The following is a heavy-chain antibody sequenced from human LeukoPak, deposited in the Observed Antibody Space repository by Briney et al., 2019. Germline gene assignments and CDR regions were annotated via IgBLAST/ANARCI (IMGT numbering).Heavy chain of an antibody. CDR1: GYTFTSYA. CDR3: ARVPVGYDSSGYWYYFDY. J-gene: IGHJ4*02. Sequence: GASVTVSCTASGYTFTSYAMHWVRQAPGQGLEWMGRINPNSGGTNYAQKFQGRVTMTRDTSISTAYMELSSLRSEDTAVYYCARVPVGYDSSGYWYYFDYWGQGTLVTVSS. V-gene: IGHV1-2*06. D-gene: IGHD3-22*01. CDR2: INPNSGGT.